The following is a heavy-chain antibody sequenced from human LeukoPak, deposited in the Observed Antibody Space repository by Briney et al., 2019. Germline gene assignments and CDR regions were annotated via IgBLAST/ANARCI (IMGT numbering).Heavy chain of an antibody. J-gene: IGHJ4*02. D-gene: IGHD3-22*01. CDR1: GYSNSSGYY. CDR3: ARDGSYYYDSSGYYSD. CDR2: IYYSGST. Sequence: SETLSLTCTASGYSNSSGYYWGWIRQPPGKGLEWIGSIYYSGSTYYNPSLKSRVTISVDTSKNQFSLKLSSVTAADTAVYYCARDGSYYYDSSGYYSDWGQGTLVTVSS. V-gene: IGHV4-38-2*02.